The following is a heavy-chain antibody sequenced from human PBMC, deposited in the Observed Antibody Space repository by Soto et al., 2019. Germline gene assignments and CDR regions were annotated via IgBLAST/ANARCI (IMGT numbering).Heavy chain of an antibody. Sequence: SETLSLTCAVYGGSFSGYYWTWIRQPPGTGLEWIGEINHSGSTNYNPSLKSRVIISVDTSKNQFSLKLTSVTAADTAVYYCARDKITGLFDYWGQGTLVTVSS. CDR2: INHSGST. J-gene: IGHJ4*02. CDR1: GGSFSGYY. V-gene: IGHV4-34*01. CDR3: ARDKITGLFDY. D-gene: IGHD2-8*02.